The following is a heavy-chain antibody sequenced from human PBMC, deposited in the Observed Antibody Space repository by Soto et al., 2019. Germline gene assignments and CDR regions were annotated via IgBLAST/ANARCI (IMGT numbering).Heavy chain of an antibody. CDR3: ARQKSGSDWFHX. J-gene: IGHJ5*02. Sequence: SEALSLTWTVSGGSISSSGYCWAWVRQPPGKGLELIGFVFYSGTTYYHPSLNSRVTMSVDTSKNKFSLSLSSVTAADTARYLCARQKSGSDWFHXWGQGTLVTASX. CDR1: GGSISSSGYC. V-gene: IGHV4-39*01. D-gene: IGHD2-15*01. CDR2: VFYSGTT.